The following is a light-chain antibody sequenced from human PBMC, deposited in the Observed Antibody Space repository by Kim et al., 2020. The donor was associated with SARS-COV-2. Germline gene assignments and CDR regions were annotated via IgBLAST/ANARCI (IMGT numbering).Light chain of an antibody. CDR3: SSHIGSSTWV. J-gene: IGLJ3*02. Sequence: GQSITIACTGTSSDIGNYNFVSWPQQHPGKAPKLLIYDVSKRPSGVSDRFSGSKSGNTASLTISGLQAEDEADYYCSSHIGSSTWVFGGGTQLTVL. CDR2: DVS. CDR1: SSDIGNYNF. V-gene: IGLV2-14*04.